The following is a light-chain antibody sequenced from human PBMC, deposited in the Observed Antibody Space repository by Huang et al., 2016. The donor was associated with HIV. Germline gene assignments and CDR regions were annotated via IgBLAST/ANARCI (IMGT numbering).Light chain of an antibody. J-gene: IGKJ4*01. V-gene: IGKV3-11*01. CDR3: QQRSNWPLT. CDR2: DAS. Sequence: EIVLTQSPATLSLSPGERATLSCRASQSFSSHLAWYQQKPGQAPSLLIYDASNRATRIPARCSGSGSGTDFTLTISSLEPEDFAGYYCQQRSNWPLTFGGGTKVEIK. CDR1: QSFSSH.